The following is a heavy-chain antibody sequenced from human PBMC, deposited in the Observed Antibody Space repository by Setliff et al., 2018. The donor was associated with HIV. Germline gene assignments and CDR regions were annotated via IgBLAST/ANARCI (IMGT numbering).Heavy chain of an antibody. D-gene: IGHD5-18*01. CDR1: GYTFSDYD. CDR3: ARDLSQDPGAALDVDTAMAADY. Sequence: GASVKVSCKASGYTFSDYDVAWVRQAPGQGLEWMGWISGYSGHTSYAQKIQGRVTMTTDTSTSTAYMELSSLRSEDTVVYYCARDLSQDPGAALDVDTAMAADYWGQGTLVTVYS. V-gene: IGHV1-18*01. CDR2: ISGYSGHT. J-gene: IGHJ4*02.